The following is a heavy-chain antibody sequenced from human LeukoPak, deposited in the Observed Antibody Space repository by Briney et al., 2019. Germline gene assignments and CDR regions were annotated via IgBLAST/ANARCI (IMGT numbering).Heavy chain of an antibody. CDR1: GYTFTSYD. J-gene: IGHJ5*02. V-gene: IGHV1-8*01. CDR2: MNPNSGNT. D-gene: IGHD3-16*01. CDR3: AREGGAPYNWFDP. Sequence: ASVKVSCKASGYTFTSYDINWVRQATGQGLEWMGWMNPNSGNTGYAQKFQGRVTMTRNTSISTAYMELRSLRSDDTAVYYCAREGGAPYNWFDPWGQGTLVTVSS.